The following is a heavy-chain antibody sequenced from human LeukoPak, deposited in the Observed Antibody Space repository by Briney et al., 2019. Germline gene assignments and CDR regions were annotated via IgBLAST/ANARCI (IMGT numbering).Heavy chain of an antibody. CDR2: INHSGST. CDR1: GGSFSGYY. CDR3: ARVGGFGEPGGIAVAGTPHYYYYMDV. V-gene: IGHV4-34*01. Sequence: SETLSLTCAVYGGSFSGYYWSWIRQPPGKGLEWIGEINHSGSTNYNPSLKSRVTISVDTSKNHFSLKLGSVTAADTAVYYCARVGGFGEPGGIAVAGTPHYYYYMDVWGKGTTVTVS. D-gene: IGHD6-19*01. J-gene: IGHJ6*03.